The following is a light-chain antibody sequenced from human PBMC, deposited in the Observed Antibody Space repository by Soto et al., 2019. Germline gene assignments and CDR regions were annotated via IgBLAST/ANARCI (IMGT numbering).Light chain of an antibody. J-gene: IGLJ2*01. CDR2: DVS. CDR1: SSDVGGYNY. CDR3: SSYTSSSTRV. V-gene: IGLV2-14*01. Sequence: QSALTQPASVSGSPGQSITISCTGTSSDVGGYNYVSWYQQHPGKAPKLMIYDVSNRPSGVSNRFYGSKSGNTASLTISGLQAEGEADYYCSSYTSSSTRVFGGGTKLTVL.